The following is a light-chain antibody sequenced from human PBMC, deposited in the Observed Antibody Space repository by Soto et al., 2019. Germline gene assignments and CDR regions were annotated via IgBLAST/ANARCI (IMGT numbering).Light chain of an antibody. CDR3: QQHNQWPIT. V-gene: IGKV3D-15*01. CDR1: QSAGNF. J-gene: IGKJ5*01. Sequence: EIVMTQSPATLSVSPGETASLSCRASQSAGNFLAWYQQKPGQAPRLLIYYIYTRATGIQARFSGSGSGTEFTLTIKSLQSEDSAVYYCQQHNQWPITVGQGTRLEIK. CDR2: YIY.